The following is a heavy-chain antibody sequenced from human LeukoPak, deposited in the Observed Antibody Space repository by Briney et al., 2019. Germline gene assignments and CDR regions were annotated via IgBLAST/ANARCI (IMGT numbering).Heavy chain of an antibody. V-gene: IGHV3-23*01. Sequence: GGSLRLSCAASGFTVSGNYMTWVRQAPGKGLEWVSGISPGGGPTYYADSVRGRFSISRDDLKDTLYLQMKNLRAEDTAVYYCAKDGAWLRFDDWGQGILVTVSS. CDR2: ISPGGGPT. D-gene: IGHD5-12*01. CDR3: AKDGAWLRFDD. J-gene: IGHJ4*02. CDR1: GFTVSGNY.